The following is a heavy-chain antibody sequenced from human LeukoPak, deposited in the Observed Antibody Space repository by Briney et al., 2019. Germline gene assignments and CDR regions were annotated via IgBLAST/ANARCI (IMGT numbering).Heavy chain of an antibody. CDR2: ISTNGGST. D-gene: IGHD3-22*01. CDR3: AKARQMIVVGGFSAFDI. Sequence: PGGSLRLSCAASGFTFSSYAMHWVRQAPGKGLEYVSGISTNGGSTYYADSVKGRFTISRDNSKNTLYLQMNSLRAEDTAVYYCAKARQMIVVGGFSAFDIWGQGTMVTVSS. V-gene: IGHV3-64*02. CDR1: GFTFSSYA. J-gene: IGHJ3*02.